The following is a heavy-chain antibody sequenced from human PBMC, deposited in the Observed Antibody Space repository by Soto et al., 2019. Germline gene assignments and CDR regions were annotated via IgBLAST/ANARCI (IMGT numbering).Heavy chain of an antibody. V-gene: IGHV1-69*06. D-gene: IGHD6-19*01. CDR2: IIPIFGTA. J-gene: IGHJ4*02. Sequence: SVKVSCKASGGTFSSYAISWVRQAPGQGLEWMGGIIPIFGTANYAQKFQGRVTITADKSTSTAYMELSSLRSEDTAVYYCAQSVAEKTKYDYWGQGTLVTVPS. CDR1: GGTFSSYA. CDR3: AQSVAEKTKYDY.